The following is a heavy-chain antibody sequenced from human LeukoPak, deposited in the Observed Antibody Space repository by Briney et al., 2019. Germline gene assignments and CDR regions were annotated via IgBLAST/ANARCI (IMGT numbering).Heavy chain of an antibody. CDR3: ARGVEMATIGGYNWFDP. J-gene: IGHJ5*02. CDR1: GASISSYS. CDR2: IYTSGST. D-gene: IGHD5-24*01. Sequence: SETLSLTCTVSGASISSYSWTWIRQPAGKGLEWIGRIYTSGSTYYNPSLKSRVTMSVDTSKNQFSLKLSSVTAADTAVYYCARGVEMATIGGYNWFDPWGQGTLVTVSS. V-gene: IGHV4-4*07.